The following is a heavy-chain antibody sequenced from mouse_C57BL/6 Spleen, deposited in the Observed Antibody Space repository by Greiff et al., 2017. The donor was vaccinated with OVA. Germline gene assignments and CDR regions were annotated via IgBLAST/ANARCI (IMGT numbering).Heavy chain of an antibody. D-gene: IGHD2-1*01. CDR1: GYTFTSYW. J-gene: IGHJ3*01. Sequence: QVQLKQSGAELVKPGASVKMSCKASGYTFTSYWITWVKQRPGQGLEWIGDIYPGSGSTNYNEKFKSKATLTVDTSSSTAYMQLSSLTSEDSAVYYCARSGYGNYGFAYWGQGTLVTVSA. CDR3: ARSGYGNYGFAY. CDR2: IYPGSGST. V-gene: IGHV1-55*01.